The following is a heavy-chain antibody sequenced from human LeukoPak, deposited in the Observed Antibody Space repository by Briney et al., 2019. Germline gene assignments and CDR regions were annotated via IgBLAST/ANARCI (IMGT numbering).Heavy chain of an antibody. Sequence: ASVKVSCKASGYTFTGYYMHWVRQAPGQGLEWMGRINPNSGGTNYAQKFQGRVTITRDTSASTAYMELSSLRSEDTAVYYCARVSHSSGWYPFDYWGQGTLVTVSS. V-gene: IGHV1-2*06. CDR3: ARVSHSSGWYPFDY. CDR1: GYTFTGYY. CDR2: INPNSGGT. J-gene: IGHJ4*02. D-gene: IGHD6-19*01.